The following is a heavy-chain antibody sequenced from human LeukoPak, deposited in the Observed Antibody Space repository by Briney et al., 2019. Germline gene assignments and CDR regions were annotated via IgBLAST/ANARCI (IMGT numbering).Heavy chain of an antibody. V-gene: IGHV3-23*01. D-gene: IGHD2-21*02. Sequence: GGSLRLSCAVSTFYFTDYAMSWARQAPAKGLEWLSAVSGNGDTKDYVDSVKGRFTISRDNSRNTVHLQIDNLRTEDTAVYYCARGSTSTAPGWVYWGHGTPVTVSS. J-gene: IGHJ4*01. CDR1: TFYFTDYA. CDR3: ARGSTSTAPGWVY. CDR2: VSGNGDTK.